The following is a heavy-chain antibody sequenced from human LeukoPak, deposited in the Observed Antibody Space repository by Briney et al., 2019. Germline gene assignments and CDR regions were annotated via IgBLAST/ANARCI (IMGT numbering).Heavy chain of an antibody. D-gene: IGHD5-18*01. V-gene: IGHV3-53*01. CDR2: IYSGGST. Sequence: PGGSLRLSCAASGFTVSSNYMSWVRQAPGKGLEWVSVIYSGGSTYYADSVKGRFTISRDNSKNTLYLQMNSLGAEDTAVYYCAREGYSYGQNWFDPWGQGTLVTVSS. CDR1: GFTVSSNY. CDR3: AREGYSYGQNWFDP. J-gene: IGHJ5*02.